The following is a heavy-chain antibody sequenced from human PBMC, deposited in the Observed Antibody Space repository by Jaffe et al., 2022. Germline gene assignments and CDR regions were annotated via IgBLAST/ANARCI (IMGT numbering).Heavy chain of an antibody. CDR2: ISYDGSNK. CDR1: GFTFSSYG. D-gene: IGHD5-18*01. J-gene: IGHJ4*02. CDR3: AKGKSDSYGEQWYFDY. V-gene: IGHV3-30*18. Sequence: QVQLVESGGGVVQPGRSLRLSCAASGFTFSSYGMHWVRQAPGKGLEWVAVISYDGSNKYYADSVKGRFTISRDNSKNTLYLQMNSLRAEDTAVYYCAKGKSDSYGEQWYFDYWGQGTLVTVSS.